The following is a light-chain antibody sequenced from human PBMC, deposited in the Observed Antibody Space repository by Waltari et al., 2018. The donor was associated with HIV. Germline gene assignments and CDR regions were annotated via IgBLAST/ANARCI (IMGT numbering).Light chain of an antibody. CDR1: SSDIGYFDY. J-gene: IGLJ1*01. Sequence: QSALTQPRSVSGSPGQSVTISCTGTSSDIGYFDYVSWYQQYPGKAPQVIIYEVNQRPSGVPDRFPGSNSGITASLTLSGLQGEDEADYYCCSYAGAYTYVFGTGTKVNVL. CDR3: CSYAGAYTYV. V-gene: IGLV2-11*01. CDR2: EVN.